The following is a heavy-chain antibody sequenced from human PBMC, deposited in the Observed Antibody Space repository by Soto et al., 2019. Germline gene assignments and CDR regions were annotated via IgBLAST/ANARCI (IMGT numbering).Heavy chain of an antibody. CDR1: GDSFTSYW. CDR3: ARREITGHGGWFDP. D-gene: IGHD1-20*01. J-gene: IGHJ5*02. Sequence: VESLKISCNGSGDSFTSYWIGWVRQMPGKGLEWMGIIYPGDSDTRYGPSFQGQVTISADKSISTAYLQWSSLKASDTAMYYCARREITGHGGWFDPWGQGTLVTVSS. CDR2: IYPGDSDT. V-gene: IGHV5-51*01.